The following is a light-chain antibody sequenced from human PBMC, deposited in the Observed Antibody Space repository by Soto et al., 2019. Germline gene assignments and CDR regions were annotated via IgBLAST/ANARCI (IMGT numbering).Light chain of an antibody. CDR3: CSYAGSYV. J-gene: IGLJ1*01. CDR2: DVS. V-gene: IGLV2-11*01. CDR1: SIDVGGSNY. Sequence: QSALTQPRSVSGSPGQSVTISCTGPSIDVGGSNYVSWYQQHPGKAPKLMIYDVSERPSGVPDRFSGSKSGNTASLTISGLQAEDEADYYCCSYAGSYVFGTGTKLTVL.